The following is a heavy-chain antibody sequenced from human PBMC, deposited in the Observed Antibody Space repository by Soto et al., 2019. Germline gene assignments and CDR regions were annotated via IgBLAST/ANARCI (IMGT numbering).Heavy chain of an antibody. V-gene: IGHV4-59*01. Sequence: LSLPCTVSGGSLSSYYWSWIRQPPGKGLEWIGYIYYGGSTNYNPSLKSRVTISVDTSKNQFSLKLSSVTAADTAGYYCARAPRSSSGWTGIDYWRQGTLVTVSS. D-gene: IGHD6-19*01. CDR1: GGSLSSYY. CDR3: ARAPRSSSGWTGIDY. CDR2: IYYGGST. J-gene: IGHJ4*02.